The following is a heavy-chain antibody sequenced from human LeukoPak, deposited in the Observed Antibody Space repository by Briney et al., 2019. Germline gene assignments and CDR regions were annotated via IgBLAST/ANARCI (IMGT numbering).Heavy chain of an antibody. Sequence: ASVKVSCKASGYTFTNYDINWVRLATGQGLEWMGWMNPNSGNTGYAQKFQGRVTMTRNTSVGTAYMDLSSLRSEDTAVYYCARGSSGDYSVSGSAWFDPWGQGTLVTVSS. J-gene: IGHJ5*02. V-gene: IGHV1-8*01. CDR2: MNPNSGNT. CDR1: GYTFTNYD. CDR3: ARGSSGDYSVSGSAWFDP. D-gene: IGHD3-10*01.